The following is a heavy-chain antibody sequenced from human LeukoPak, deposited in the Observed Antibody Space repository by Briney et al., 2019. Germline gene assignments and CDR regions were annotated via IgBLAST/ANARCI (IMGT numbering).Heavy chain of an antibody. CDR3: ARQREAYYYYMDV. J-gene: IGHJ6*03. V-gene: IGHV4-59*08. CDR1: GGSISSYY. Sequence: SETLSLTCTVSGGSISSYYWSWIRQPPGKGLEWIGYIYYSGSTNYNPSLKSRVTISVDTSKNQFSLKLSSVTAADTAVYYCARQREAYYYYMDVWGKGTTVTVSS. D-gene: IGHD1-26*01. CDR2: IYYSGST.